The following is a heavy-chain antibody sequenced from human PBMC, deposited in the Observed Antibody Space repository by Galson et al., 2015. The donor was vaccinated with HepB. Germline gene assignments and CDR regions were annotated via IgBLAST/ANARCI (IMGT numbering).Heavy chain of an antibody. Sequence: SLRLSCAASGFTFSGSAMHWVRQASGKGLEWVGRIRSKANSYATAYAASVKGRFTISRDDSKNTAYLQMNSLKTEDTAVYYCTRRPMMERGDAFDIWGQGTMVTVSS. CDR1: GFTFSGSA. D-gene: IGHD3-22*01. J-gene: IGHJ3*02. CDR3: TRRPMMERGDAFDI. V-gene: IGHV3-73*01. CDR2: IRSKANSYAT.